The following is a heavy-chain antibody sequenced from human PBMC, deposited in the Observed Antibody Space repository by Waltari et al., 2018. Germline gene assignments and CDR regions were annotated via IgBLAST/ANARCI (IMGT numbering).Heavy chain of an antibody. CDR3: ATGFPALTFYYYMDV. J-gene: IGHJ6*03. CDR1: GGTFSSYA. D-gene: IGHD3-9*01. V-gene: IGHV1-69*05. Sequence: QVQLVQSGAEVKKPGSSVKVSCKASGGTFSSYAISWVRQAPGQGLEWMGGIIPIFGTANYEQKFQGRVTITTDESTSTAYMELSSLRSEDTAVYYCATGFPALTFYYYMDVWGKGTTVTVSS. CDR2: IIPIFGTA.